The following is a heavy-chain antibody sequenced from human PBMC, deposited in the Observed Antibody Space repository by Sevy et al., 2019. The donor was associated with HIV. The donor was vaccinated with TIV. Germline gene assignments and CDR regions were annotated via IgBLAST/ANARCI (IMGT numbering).Heavy chain of an antibody. V-gene: IGHV3-66*01. CDR2: IYSDETT. Sequence: GGSLRLSCAASGFSVNSNYMTWVRQAPGKGLEGVSGIYSDETTYHADAVKDRFTISRDNSKNMLYLQMSSRRAEDTAIYYCARGKSGYCYALDYWGQGTLVTVSS. J-gene: IGHJ4*02. D-gene: IGHD5-18*01. CDR3: ARGKSGYCYALDY. CDR1: GFSVNSNY.